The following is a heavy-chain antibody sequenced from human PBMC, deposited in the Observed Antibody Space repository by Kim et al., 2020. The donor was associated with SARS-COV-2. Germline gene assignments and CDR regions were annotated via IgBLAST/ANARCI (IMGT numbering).Heavy chain of an antibody. V-gene: IGHV4-59*01. CDR3: ARGLAEYSDGYAGSWFDP. CDR1: GGSISSYY. D-gene: IGHD5-18*01. J-gene: IGHJ5*02. Sequence: SETLSLTCTVSGGSISSYYWSWIRQPPGKGLEWIGYIYYSGSTNYNPSLKSRVTISVDTSKNQFSLKLSSGTAADTAVYYCARGLAEYSDGYAGSWFDPWGQGTLVTVSS. CDR2: IYYSGST.